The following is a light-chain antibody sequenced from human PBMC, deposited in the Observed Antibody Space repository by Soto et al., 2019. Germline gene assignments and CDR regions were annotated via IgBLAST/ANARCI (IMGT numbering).Light chain of an antibody. V-gene: IGLV2-14*01. Sequence: QSVLTQPASVSGSPGQAITISCTGTSSDVGRYNYVSWYQQHPDKAPKLMTYEVSNRPSGVSNRFSGSKSGNTASLTISGLQAEDEADYYCSSQTSSDTRLFGTGTKVTVL. CDR3: SSQTSSDTRL. J-gene: IGLJ1*01. CDR2: EVS. CDR1: SSDVGRYNY.